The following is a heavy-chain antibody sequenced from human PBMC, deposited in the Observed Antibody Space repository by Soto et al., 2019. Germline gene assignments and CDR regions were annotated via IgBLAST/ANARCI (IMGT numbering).Heavy chain of an antibody. V-gene: IGHV1-18*01. CDR3: AGESGMDV. J-gene: IGHJ6*04. CDR2: ISGYNGNT. Sequence: ASVKVSCKASGYTFTSYGISWVRQAPGQGLEWMGWISGYNGNTNLAQKLQGRVTMTTDTPTSTAFMELRSLRSDDTAVYYCAGESGMDVWAKGTTVPVSS. CDR1: GYTFTSYG.